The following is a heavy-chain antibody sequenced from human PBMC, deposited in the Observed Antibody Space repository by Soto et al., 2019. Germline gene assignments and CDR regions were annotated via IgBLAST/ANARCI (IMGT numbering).Heavy chain of an antibody. D-gene: IGHD3-3*01. J-gene: IGHJ6*02. V-gene: IGHV3-48*02. CDR3: ASHPEYDFWSGYYNYYYYGMDV. Sequence: EVQLVESGGGLVQPGGSLRLSCAASGFTFSSYSMNWVRQAPGKGLEWVSYISSSSSTIYYADSVKCRFTISRDNAKNSLYLQMNSLRDEDTAVYYCASHPEYDFWSGYYNYYYYGMDVWGQGNTVTVSS. CDR1: GFTFSSYS. CDR2: ISSSSSTI.